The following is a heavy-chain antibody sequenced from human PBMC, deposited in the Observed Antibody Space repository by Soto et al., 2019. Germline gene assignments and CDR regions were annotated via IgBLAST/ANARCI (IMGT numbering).Heavy chain of an antibody. D-gene: IGHD2-8*01. J-gene: IGHJ5*02. CDR2: IYHSGST. Sequence: PSETLSLTCAVSGGSISSSNWWSLVRQPPGKGLEWIGEIYHSGSTNYNPSLKSRVTISVDKSKNQFSLKLSSVTAADTAVYYCARVLAGKGNYRPFDPWGQGTLVTVSS. CDR3: ARVLAGKGNYRPFDP. CDR1: GGSISSSNW. V-gene: IGHV4-4*02.